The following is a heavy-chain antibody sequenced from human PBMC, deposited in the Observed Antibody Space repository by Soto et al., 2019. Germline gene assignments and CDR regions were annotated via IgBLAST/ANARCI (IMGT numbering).Heavy chain of an antibody. V-gene: IGHV1-69*12. Sequence: QVQLVQSGAEVKKPGSSVKVSCKASGGTFSSYAISWVRQAPGQGLEWMGGIIPIFGTANYAQKFQGRVTITADESTSTAYMELDSLRSEDTAVYYCARLLGRRSDYSGNTYYYGMDVWGQGTTVTVSS. CDR3: ARLLGRRSDYSGNTYYYGMDV. CDR2: IIPIFGTA. J-gene: IGHJ6*02. D-gene: IGHD2-15*01. CDR1: GGTFSSYA.